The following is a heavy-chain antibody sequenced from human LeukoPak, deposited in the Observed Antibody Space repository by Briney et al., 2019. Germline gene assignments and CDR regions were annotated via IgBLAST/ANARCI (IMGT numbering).Heavy chain of an antibody. V-gene: IGHV3-7*01. CDR3: ARYSAAAGTGSWFDH. J-gene: IGHJ5*02. Sequence: PGGSLRLSCAASGFTFSSYWMRWVRQAPGKGREWVAHIKQDGRENYYVDSVKGRFTISRDNVKNSLYLQMNSLRAEETAVYYCARYSAAAGTGSWFDHWGQGTLVTVSS. CDR1: GFTFSSYW. D-gene: IGHD6-13*01. CDR2: IKQDGREN.